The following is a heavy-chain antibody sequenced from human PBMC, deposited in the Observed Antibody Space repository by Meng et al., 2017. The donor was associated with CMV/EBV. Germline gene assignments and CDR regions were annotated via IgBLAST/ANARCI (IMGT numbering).Heavy chain of an antibody. V-gene: IGHV3-48*04. D-gene: IGHD4/OR15-4a*01. CDR1: GFTFSSYS. J-gene: IGHJ6*02. CDR2: ISSSSSTI. CDR3: ARDKVLQGATYYYYYGMDV. Sequence: GESLKISCAASGFTFSSYSMNWVRQAPGKGLEWVSYISSSSSTIYYADSVKGRFTISRDNAKNSLYLQMNSLRAGDTAVYYCARDKVLQGATYYYYYGMDVWGQGTTVTVSS.